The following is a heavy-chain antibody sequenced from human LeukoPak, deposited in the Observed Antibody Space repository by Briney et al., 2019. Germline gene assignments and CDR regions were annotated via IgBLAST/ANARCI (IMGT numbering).Heavy chain of an antibody. CDR2: ISSSGSTI. V-gene: IGHV3-48*04. CDR1: GFTFSSYS. J-gene: IGHJ6*02. Sequence: GGSLRLSCAASGFTFSSYSMNWVRQAPGKGLEWVSYISSSGSTIYYADSVKGRFTISRDNAKNSLYLQMNSLRAEDTAVYYCARDYDFWSGYFGARGMDVWGQGTTVTVSS. D-gene: IGHD3-3*01. CDR3: ARDYDFWSGYFGARGMDV.